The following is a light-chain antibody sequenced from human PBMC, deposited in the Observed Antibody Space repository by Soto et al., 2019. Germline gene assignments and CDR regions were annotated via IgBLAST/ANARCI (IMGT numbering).Light chain of an antibody. CDR3: QQYNNWWA. CDR1: QSISIN. V-gene: IGKV3D-15*01. J-gene: IGKJ1*01. Sequence: EIVMTQSPATLSVSPGERATLSCRASQSISINLAWYQHKPGQAPRLLIHGASTRATGIPGRFSGSGSGTEFTLTISSLESEDFAVYYCQQYNNWWAFGQGTKVDIK. CDR2: GAS.